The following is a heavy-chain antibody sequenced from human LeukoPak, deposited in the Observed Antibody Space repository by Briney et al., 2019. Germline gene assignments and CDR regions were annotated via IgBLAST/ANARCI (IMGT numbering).Heavy chain of an antibody. V-gene: IGHV3-23*01. CDR1: GFTFSSYA. D-gene: IGHD4-23*01. Sequence: GGSLRLSCAAPGFTFSSYAMSWVRQAPGKGLEWVSAISGSGGSTYYADSVKGRFTISRDNSKNTLYLQMNSLRAEDTAVYYCAKHPKLAGYYFDYWGQGTLVTVSS. CDR2: ISGSGGST. CDR3: AKHPKLAGYYFDY. J-gene: IGHJ4*02.